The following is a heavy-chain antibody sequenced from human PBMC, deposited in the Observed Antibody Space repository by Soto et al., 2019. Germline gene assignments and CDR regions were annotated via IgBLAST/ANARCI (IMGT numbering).Heavy chain of an antibody. CDR1: GGSFSGYY. D-gene: IGHD5-12*01. CDR2: INHSGST. CDR3: ARTDIVATNATGGFDY. J-gene: IGHJ4*02. Sequence: SETLSLTCAVYGGSFSGYYWSWIRQPPGKGLEWIGEINHSGSTNYNPSLKSRVTISVDTSKNQFSLKLSSVTAADTAVYYCARTDIVATNATGGFDYWGQGTLVTVSS. V-gene: IGHV4-34*01.